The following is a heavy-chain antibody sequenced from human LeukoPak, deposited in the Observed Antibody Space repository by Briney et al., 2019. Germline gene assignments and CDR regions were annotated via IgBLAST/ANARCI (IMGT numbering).Heavy chain of an antibody. V-gene: IGHV4-59*12. CDR3: ARGRSYSGDDY. D-gene: IGHD1-26*01. CDR1: GGSISSYY. CDR2: IYYSGST. J-gene: IGHJ4*02. Sequence: SETLSLTCTVSGGSISSYYWSWIRQPPGKGLEWIGYIYYSGSTNYNPSLRSRVTMSVDTSKNQFSLKLSSVTAADTAVYYCARGRSYSGDDYWGQGTLVTVSS.